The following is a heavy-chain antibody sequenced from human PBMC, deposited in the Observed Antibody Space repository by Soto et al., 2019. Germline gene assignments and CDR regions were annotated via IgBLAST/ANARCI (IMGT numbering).Heavy chain of an antibody. D-gene: IGHD6-19*01. CDR2: IDPSDSYT. V-gene: IGHV5-10-1*01. Sequence: ESLKLSYQGSGYSFTSYGISWVRQMPGRGLEWMGRIDPSDSYTNYSPSFQGHVTISADKSISTAYLQWSSLKASDTAMYYCARLLDSSGWFDPWGQGTLVTVSS. CDR3: ARLLDSSGWFDP. CDR1: GYSFTSYG. J-gene: IGHJ5*02.